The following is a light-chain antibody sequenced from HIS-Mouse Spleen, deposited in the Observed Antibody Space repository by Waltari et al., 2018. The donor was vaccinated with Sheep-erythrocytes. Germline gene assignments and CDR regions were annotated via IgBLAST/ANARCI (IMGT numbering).Light chain of an antibody. J-gene: IGLJ3*02. CDR1: SSDVGSYNL. CDR2: EGS. V-gene: IGLV2-23*01. CDR3: CSYAGSSTPWV. Sequence: QSALTQPASVSGSPGPSITIPCTGTSSDVGSYNLVSCFQQHPGKAPKLMIYEGSKRPSGVSNRFSGSKSGNTASLTISGLQAEDEADYYCCSYAGSSTPWVFGGGTKLTVL.